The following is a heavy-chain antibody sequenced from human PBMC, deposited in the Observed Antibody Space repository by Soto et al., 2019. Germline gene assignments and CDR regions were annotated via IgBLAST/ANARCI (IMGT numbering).Heavy chain of an antibody. CDR3: ANQYHPYDSSGYYPYY. CDR1: GFTFSSYG. Sequence: GGSLRLSCAASGFTFSSYGMHWVRQAPGKGLEWVAVISYDGSNKYYADSVKGRFTISRDNSKNTLYLQMNSLRAEDTAVYYCANQYHPYDSSGYYPYYWGQGTLVTVSS. V-gene: IGHV3-30*18. CDR2: ISYDGSNK. D-gene: IGHD3-22*01. J-gene: IGHJ4*02.